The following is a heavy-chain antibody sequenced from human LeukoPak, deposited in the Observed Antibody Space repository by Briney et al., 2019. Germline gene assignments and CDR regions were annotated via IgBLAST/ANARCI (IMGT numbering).Heavy chain of an antibody. CDR1: GFTFSSYW. Sequence: GGSLRLSCAASGFTFSSYWMSWVRQAPGKGQEWVANIKQDGSEKYYVDSVKGRFTISRDNAKNSLYLQMNSLRAEDTAVYYCARVLSVVDDAFDIWGQGTMVTVSS. V-gene: IGHV3-7*01. CDR2: IKQDGSEK. D-gene: IGHD2-2*01. J-gene: IGHJ3*02. CDR3: ARVLSVVDDAFDI.